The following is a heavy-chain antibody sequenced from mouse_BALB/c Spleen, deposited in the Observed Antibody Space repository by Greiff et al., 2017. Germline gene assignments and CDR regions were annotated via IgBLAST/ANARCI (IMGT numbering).Heavy chain of an antibody. V-gene: IGHV1-14*01. Sequence: VQLQQSGPELVKPGASVTMSCKASGYTFTSYVMHWVKQKPGQGLEWIGYINPYNDGTKYNEKFKGKATLTSDKSSSAAYMELSSLTSEDSAVYYCARRDDKYYFDYWGQGTTLTVSS. CDR3: ARRDDKYYFDY. CDR1: GYTFTSYV. CDR2: INPYNDGT. D-gene: IGHD2-3*01. J-gene: IGHJ2*01.